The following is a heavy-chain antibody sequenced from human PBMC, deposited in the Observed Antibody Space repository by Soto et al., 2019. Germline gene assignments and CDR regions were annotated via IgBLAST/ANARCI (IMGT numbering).Heavy chain of an antibody. CDR1: GYTFTSYY. V-gene: IGHV1-46*03. Sequence: ASVKVSCKASGYTFTSYYMHWVRQAPGQGLEWMGIINPSGGSTSYAQKFQGRVTMTRDTSTSTVYMELSSLRSEDTAVYYCASGPRGRFGELLPPLYYYYMDVWGKGTTVTVSS. CDR2: INPSGGST. CDR3: ASGPRGRFGELLPPLYYYYMDV. D-gene: IGHD3-10*01. J-gene: IGHJ6*03.